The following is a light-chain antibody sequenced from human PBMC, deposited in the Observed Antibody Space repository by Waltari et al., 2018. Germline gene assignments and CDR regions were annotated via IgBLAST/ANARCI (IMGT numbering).Light chain of an antibody. Sequence: DIQMTQSPSTLSASVGDRVTITCRASQSISSWLAWYQQKPGKAPKLVIYQASILQSGVPSRFSGSGSGTEFTLTISSLQPADFATYYCQHYDSYPLTFGQGTKVEIK. CDR1: QSISSW. V-gene: IGKV1-5*03. CDR2: QAS. CDR3: QHYDSYPLT. J-gene: IGKJ1*01.